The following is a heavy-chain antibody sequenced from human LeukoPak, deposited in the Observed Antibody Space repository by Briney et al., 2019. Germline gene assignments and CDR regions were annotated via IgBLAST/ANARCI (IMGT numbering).Heavy chain of an antibody. D-gene: IGHD5-12*01. CDR2: ISRGSSYI. V-gene: IGHV3-21*01. CDR1: RFTFDSYT. CDR3: AREDYSGYGIFGY. Sequence: SGGSLRLSCAASRFTFDSYTIHWVRQAPGKGLEWVSSISRGSSYIYYADSVEGRFTISRDNAKNSLYLQMNSLRAEDTAVYYCAREDYSGYGIFGYWGLGTLVTVSS. J-gene: IGHJ4*02.